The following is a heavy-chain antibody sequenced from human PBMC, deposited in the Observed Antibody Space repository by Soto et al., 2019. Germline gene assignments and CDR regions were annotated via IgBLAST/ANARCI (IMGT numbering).Heavy chain of an antibody. CDR3: ARVNYDILTGYYRSGYYYYYMDV. CDR1: GYTFTSYG. Sequence: QVQLVQSGAEVKKPGASVKVSCKASGYTFTSYGISWVRQAPGQGLEWMGWISASNGNTNYAQKLQGRVTMTTDTSTSTAYMELRSLRSDDTAVYYCARVNYDILTGYYRSGYYYYYMDVWGKGTTVTVSS. CDR2: ISASNGNT. J-gene: IGHJ6*03. D-gene: IGHD3-9*01. V-gene: IGHV1-18*01.